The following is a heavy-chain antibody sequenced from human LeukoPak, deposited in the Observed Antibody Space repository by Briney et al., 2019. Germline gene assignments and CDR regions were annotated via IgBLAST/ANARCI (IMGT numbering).Heavy chain of an antibody. D-gene: IGHD5-24*01. J-gene: IGHJ5*01. CDR3: VKDSAGDASDWLDS. Sequence: GGSLRLSCAASGFTFINYAMHWVRQAPGKGLEWVSSVNWSPGSEAYADSVKGRFTISRDNAKNSLYLQMNNLRIEDTALYYCVKDSAGDASDWLDSWGQGTLVTISS. CDR2: VNWSPGSE. CDR1: GFTFINYA. V-gene: IGHV3-9*01.